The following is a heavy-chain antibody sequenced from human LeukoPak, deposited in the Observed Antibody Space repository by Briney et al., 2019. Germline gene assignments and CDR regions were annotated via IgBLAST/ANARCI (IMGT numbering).Heavy chain of an antibody. CDR3: AKDLHYCVAMDV. J-gene: IGHJ6*02. CDR1: GFTFSGFA. Sequence: GGSLRLSCAASGFTFSGFAMTWVRQAPGKGLEWVSSIGSDYKTHYSESVKGRFAISRDNSKSTLFLQMNSLRAEDTALYYCAKDLHYCVAMDVWGQGTAVTVSS. D-gene: IGHD3-10*02. V-gene: IGHV3-23*01. CDR2: IGSDYKT.